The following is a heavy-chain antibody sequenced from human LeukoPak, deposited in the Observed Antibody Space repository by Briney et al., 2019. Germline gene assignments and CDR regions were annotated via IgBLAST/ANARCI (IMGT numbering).Heavy chain of an antibody. V-gene: IGHV3-23*01. D-gene: IGHD6-6*01. CDR1: RFTFSNYA. CDR2: ISATGGST. J-gene: IGHJ4*02. CDR3: AKSRSRGPKQLARFDY. Sequence: GGSLRLSCAAARFTFSNYAMSWVRQAPGKGLEWVSAISATGGSTYSADSVKGRFTISRDNSKNTLYLQMNSLRAEDTAVYYCAKSRSRGPKQLARFDYWGQGTLVTVSS.